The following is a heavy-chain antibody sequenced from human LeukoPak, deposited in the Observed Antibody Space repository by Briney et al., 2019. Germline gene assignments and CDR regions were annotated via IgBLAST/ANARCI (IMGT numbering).Heavy chain of an antibody. V-gene: IGHV3-7*01. CDR3: ARDFRGVAAAEPYNWFDP. CDR2: INPDGSEK. J-gene: IGHJ5*02. CDR1: GFTSSSHR. D-gene: IGHD6-13*01. Sequence: GGSLRHSCAAPGFTSSSHRMSSGPQAPETGHEWRPNINPDGSEKHYVDSVKGRVTISRDNAKNSLYLQMNRLRAEDTAVYYCARDFRGVAAAEPYNWFDPWGQGTLVTVSS.